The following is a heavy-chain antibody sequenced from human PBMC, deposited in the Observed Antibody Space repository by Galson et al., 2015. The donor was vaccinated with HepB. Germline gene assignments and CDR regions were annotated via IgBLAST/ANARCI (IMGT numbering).Heavy chain of an antibody. CDR1: GGTFSNSA. V-gene: IGHV1-69*13. J-gene: IGHJ2*01. CDR2: IIPIFGTP. CDR3: ARDRMGLVNWYFDL. D-gene: IGHD6-19*01. Sequence: SVNASCKAPGGTFSNSAINWARQAPGRGLEWMGGIIPIFGTPNYAQKLQDRVTITPDASTTTAYMELSSLRSADTAVYYCARDRMGLVNWYFDLWGRGTLVTVSS.